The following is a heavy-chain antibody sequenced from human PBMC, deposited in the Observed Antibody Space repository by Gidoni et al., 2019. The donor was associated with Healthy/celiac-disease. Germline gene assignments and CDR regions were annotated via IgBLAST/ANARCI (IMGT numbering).Heavy chain of an antibody. CDR2: ISSSSSYI. CDR1: GFTFSSYS. V-gene: IGHV3-21*01. Sequence: EVQLVESGGGLVKPGGSLRLSCAASGFTFSSYSMNWVRQAPGKGLEWVSSISSSSSYIYYADSVKGRFTISRDNAKNSLYLQMNSLRAEDTAVYYCARDSIAVAGTVDFDYWGQGTLVTVSS. CDR3: ARDSIAVAGTVDFDY. J-gene: IGHJ4*02. D-gene: IGHD6-19*01.